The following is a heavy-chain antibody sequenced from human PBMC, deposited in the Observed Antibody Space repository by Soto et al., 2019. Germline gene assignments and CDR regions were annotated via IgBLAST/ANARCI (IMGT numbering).Heavy chain of an antibody. D-gene: IGHD5-12*01. J-gene: IGHJ4*02. V-gene: IGHV3-30*04. CDR1: GFIFNGYG. CDR3: AREGNGYKYYFDY. CDR2: ISYDGSNK. Sequence: QVQLVESGGGVVQPGRSLRLSCAASGFIFNGYGLHWVRQAPGKGLEWVAMISYDGSNKYYADSVKGRFTISRDNSKNTLYLQMNSLRPADTAVYYCAREGNGYKYYFDYWGQGTLVTVSS.